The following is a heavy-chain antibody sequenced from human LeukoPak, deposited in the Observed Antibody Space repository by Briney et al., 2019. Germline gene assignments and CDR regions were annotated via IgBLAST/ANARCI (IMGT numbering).Heavy chain of an antibody. D-gene: IGHD2-15*01. CDR3: ANHCSGGTCYRYYFDH. V-gene: IGHV4-31*03. CDR2: IYYTWST. Sequence: PSQTLSLTCTASGASISSGGYYWSWLRQHPAKGLQWIGYIYYTWSTYYNPSLKCRVTMSVDTSKNQFSLTLSSVTAADTGVYYCANHCSGGTCYRYYFDHWGQGTLVTVSA. CDR1: GASISSGGYY. J-gene: IGHJ4*02.